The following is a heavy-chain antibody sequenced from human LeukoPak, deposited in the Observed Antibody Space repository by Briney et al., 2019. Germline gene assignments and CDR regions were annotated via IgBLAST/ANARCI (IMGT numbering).Heavy chain of an antibody. CDR1: GYTFTSYG. CDR3: AITQLRYFDRGYFDL. CDR2: ISAYNGNT. V-gene: IGHV1-18*01. D-gene: IGHD3-9*01. J-gene: IGHJ2*01. Sequence: GASVKVSCKASGYTFTSYGISWVRQAPGQGLEWMGWISAYNGNTNYAQKLQGRVTMTTDTSTSTAYMELRSLRSDDTAVYYCAITQLRYFDRGYFDLWGRGTLVTVSS.